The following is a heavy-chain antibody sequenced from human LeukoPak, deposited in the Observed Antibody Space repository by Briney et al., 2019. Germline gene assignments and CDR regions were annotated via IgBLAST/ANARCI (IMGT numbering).Heavy chain of an antibody. CDR3: ARQGSHGSGQYYYYYYGMDV. CDR1: GCSFTSYW. CDR2: VYSGDSDN. J-gene: IGHJ6*01. D-gene: IGHD3-10*01. V-gene: IGHV5-51*01. Sequence: GESLKTSWKGSGCSFTSYWIGWVRQMPGKGLEWMGIVYSGDSDNRYSPSFQGQVTISADKSISTAYLQWSSLKASDNAMYYCARQGSHGSGQYYYYYYGMDVWGRGTTVTV.